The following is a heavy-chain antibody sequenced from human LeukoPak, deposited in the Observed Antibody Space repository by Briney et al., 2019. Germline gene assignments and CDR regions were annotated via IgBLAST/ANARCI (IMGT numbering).Heavy chain of an antibody. Sequence: ASVKVSCKASGYTFTGYYMHWVRQAPGQGLEWMGWINPNSGGTNYAQKFRGRVTMTRDTSISTAYMELSRLRSDDTAVYYCARDKNPPIAMVRGFDYWGQGTLVTVSS. D-gene: IGHD3-10*01. CDR3: ARDKNPPIAMVRGFDY. CDR1: GYTFTGYY. J-gene: IGHJ4*02. V-gene: IGHV1-2*02. CDR2: INPNSGGT.